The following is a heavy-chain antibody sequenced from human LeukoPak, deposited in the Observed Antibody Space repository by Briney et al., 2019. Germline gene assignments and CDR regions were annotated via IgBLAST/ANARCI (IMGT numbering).Heavy chain of an antibody. D-gene: IGHD1-1*01. V-gene: IGHV3-48*02. CDR2: ISKSRSTI. J-gene: IGHJ4*02. CDR1: GFTFSRYS. Sequence: PGGSLRLSCAASGFTFSRYSINWVRQAPGKGLEWVSYISKSRSTIYYANSVKGRFTISRDNANNSLFLQMTSLRDEDTAVYYCARESEGGTTIAFWGQGTLVTVSS. CDR3: ARESEGGTTIAF.